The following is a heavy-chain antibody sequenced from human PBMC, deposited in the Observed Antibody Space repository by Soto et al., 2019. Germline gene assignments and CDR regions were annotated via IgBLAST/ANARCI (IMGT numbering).Heavy chain of an antibody. CDR3: AREVYSNTWYGIDY. CDR2: AYYRSKWYI. V-gene: IGHV6-1*01. CDR1: GDSVSRNSDT. D-gene: IGHD4-4*01. Sequence: SRTLSLTCAIAGDSVSRNSDTWDGIRQSPSRGPEWLGRAYYRSKWYIDYAVSVKSRIIINPDTSKNQFSLQLNSVTPDDTAVYYCAREVYSNTWYGIDYWGHGTLVTVSS. J-gene: IGHJ4*01.